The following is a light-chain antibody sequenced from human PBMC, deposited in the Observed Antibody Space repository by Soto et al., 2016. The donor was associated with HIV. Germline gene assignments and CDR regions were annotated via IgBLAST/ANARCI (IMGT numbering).Light chain of an antibody. CDR1: QDIAND. V-gene: IGKV1-6*02. CDR3: LQDYNYPRT. CDR2: AAS. Sequence: AIQMAQSPSSLSASVGDRVTITCRASQDIANDLGWYQQKPGEAPKHLIYAASTLQSGVPSRFSGSGSGTDFTLTISSLQPEDFATYYCLQDYNYPRTFGQGTKLEIK. J-gene: IGKJ2*01.